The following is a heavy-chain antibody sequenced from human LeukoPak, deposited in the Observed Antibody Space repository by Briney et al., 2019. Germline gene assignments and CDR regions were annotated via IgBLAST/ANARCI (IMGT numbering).Heavy chain of an antibody. CDR3: AREVVTATLDY. V-gene: IGHV1-46*01. Sequence: ASVKVSCKASAYTFTSYYMHWVRQAPGQGLEWMGIINPSGGSTSYAQKFQGRVTMTRDTSTSTVYMELSSLRSEDTAVYYCAREVVTATLDYWGQGTLVTVSS. J-gene: IGHJ4*02. D-gene: IGHD2-21*02. CDR2: INPSGGST. CDR1: AYTFTSYY.